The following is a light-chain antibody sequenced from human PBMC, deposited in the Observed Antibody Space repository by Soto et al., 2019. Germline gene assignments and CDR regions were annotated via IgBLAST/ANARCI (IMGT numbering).Light chain of an antibody. V-gene: IGLV3-21*02. J-gene: IGLJ2*01. Sequence: SYELTQSPSVSVAPGQTAKITCGGDNIGTKSVHWYQQRPGQAPLLVLYDDNDRPSGIPERFSGSKSENTATLTISRVEAGDEADYYCQVWESYNELHVVFGGGTQLTVL. CDR3: QVWESYNELHVV. CDR1: NIGTKS. CDR2: DDN.